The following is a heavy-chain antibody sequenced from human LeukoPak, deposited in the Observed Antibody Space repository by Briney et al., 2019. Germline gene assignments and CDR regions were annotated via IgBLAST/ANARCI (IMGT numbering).Heavy chain of an antibody. Sequence: SETLSLTCAVYGGSFSGYYWSWIRQPPGKGLEWIGEINHSGSTNYNPSLKSRVTISVDTSKNQFSLKLSSVTAADTAVYYCARGIRDGYTRGYFQHWGQGTLVTVSS. CDR2: INHSGST. CDR3: ARGIRDGYTRGYFQH. J-gene: IGHJ1*01. D-gene: IGHD5-24*01. CDR1: GGSFSGYY. V-gene: IGHV4-34*01.